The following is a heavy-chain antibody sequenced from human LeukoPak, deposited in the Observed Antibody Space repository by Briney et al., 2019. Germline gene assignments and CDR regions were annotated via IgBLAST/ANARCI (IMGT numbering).Heavy chain of an antibody. J-gene: IGHJ4*02. D-gene: IGHD1-14*01. Sequence: SETLSLTCTVSGGSISSSSYYWGWIRQPPGKGLEWIGSIYYSGSTYYNPSLKSRVTISVDTSKNQFSLKLSSVTAADTAVYYCARGPYHPHAAGIRYFDYWGQGTLVTVSS. CDR3: ARGPYHPHAAGIRYFDY. CDR1: GGSISSSSYY. CDR2: IYYSGST. V-gene: IGHV4-39*01.